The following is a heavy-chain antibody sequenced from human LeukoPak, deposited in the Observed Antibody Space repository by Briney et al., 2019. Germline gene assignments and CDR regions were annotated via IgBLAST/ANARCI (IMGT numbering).Heavy chain of an antibody. Sequence: PSETLSLTCAVYGGSFSGYYWSWIRQPPGKGLEWIGEINHSGSTNYNPSLKSRVTISVDTSKNQFSLKLSSVTAADTAVYYCARRGGTWIQLWRPFDYWGQGTLVTVSS. D-gene: IGHD5-18*01. V-gene: IGHV4-34*01. CDR3: ARRGGTWIQLWRPFDY. CDR1: GGSFSGYY. J-gene: IGHJ4*02. CDR2: INHSGST.